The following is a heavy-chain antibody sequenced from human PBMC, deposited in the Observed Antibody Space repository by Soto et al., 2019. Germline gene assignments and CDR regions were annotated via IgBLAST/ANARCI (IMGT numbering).Heavy chain of an antibody. CDR1: GFTFSSYG. Sequence: PGGSLRLSCAASGFTFSSYGMHWVRQAPGKGLEWVAVIYYDGSNKYYADSVKGRFTISRDNAKNTLSLQMNSLRAEDTAVYYCAREIYDDYDSSGFDHWGQGTLVTVSS. CDR2: IYYDGSNK. J-gene: IGHJ4*02. V-gene: IGHV3-33*01. CDR3: AREIYDDYDSSGFDH. D-gene: IGHD3-22*01.